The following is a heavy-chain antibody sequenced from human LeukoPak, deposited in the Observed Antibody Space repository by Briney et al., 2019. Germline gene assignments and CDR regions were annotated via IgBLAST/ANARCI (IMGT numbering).Heavy chain of an antibody. V-gene: IGHV3-23*01. CDR1: GLTFSSYA. CDR2: ISGNGGGT. Sequence: VQPGGSLRLSCAASGLTFSSYAMSWVRQAPGKGLEWVSGISGNGGGTYYADSVKGRFTISRDNSKNTLYLQMNSLRAEDTAVYYCAQQQLVRSDYWGQGTLVTVSS. CDR3: AQQQLVRSDY. J-gene: IGHJ4*02. D-gene: IGHD6-13*01.